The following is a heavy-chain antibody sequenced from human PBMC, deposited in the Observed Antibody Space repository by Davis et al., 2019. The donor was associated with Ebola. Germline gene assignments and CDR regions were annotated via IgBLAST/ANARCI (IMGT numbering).Heavy chain of an antibody. V-gene: IGHV2-26*01. CDR3: AHPYSSSWYYFDY. D-gene: IGHD6-13*01. CDR2: IFSNDEK. Sequence: SGPTLVKPTETLTLTCTVSGFSLSNARMGVSWIRQPPGKALEWLAHIFSNDEKSYSTSLKSRLTISKDTSKSQVVLTMTNMDPVDTATYYCAHPYSSSWYYFDYWGQGTPVTVSS. J-gene: IGHJ4*02. CDR1: GFSLSNARMG.